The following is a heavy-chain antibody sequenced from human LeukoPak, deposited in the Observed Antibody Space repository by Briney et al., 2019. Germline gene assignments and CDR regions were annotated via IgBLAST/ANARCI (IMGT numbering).Heavy chain of an antibody. V-gene: IGHV3-30*18. CDR2: ISYDGSNK. CDR1: GFTFSSYG. CDR3: AKDSGIAVAGTLRAFDI. D-gene: IGHD6-19*01. Sequence: PGGSLRLSCAASGFTFSSYGVHWVRQAPGKGLEWVAVISYDGSNKYFADSVKGRFTISRDNSKNTLYLQMNSLRAEDTAVYYCAKDSGIAVAGTLRAFDIWGQGTMVTVSS. J-gene: IGHJ3*02.